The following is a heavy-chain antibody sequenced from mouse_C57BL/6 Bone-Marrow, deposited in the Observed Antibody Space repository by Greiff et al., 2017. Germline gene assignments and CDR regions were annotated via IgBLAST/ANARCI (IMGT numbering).Heavy chain of an antibody. CDR3: ARVTTVVAPYYFDY. V-gene: IGHV3-6*01. CDR1: GYSITSGYY. Sequence: EVQLKESGPGLVKPSQSLSLTCSVTGYSITSGYYWNWIRQFPGNKLEWMGYISYDGSNNYNPSLKNRISITRDTSKNQFFLKLNSVTTEDTATYYCARVTTVVAPYYFDYWGQGTTLTGSS. D-gene: IGHD1-1*01. J-gene: IGHJ2*01. CDR2: ISYDGSN.